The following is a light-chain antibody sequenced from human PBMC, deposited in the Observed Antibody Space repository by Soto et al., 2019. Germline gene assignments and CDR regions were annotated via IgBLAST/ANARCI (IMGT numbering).Light chain of an antibody. J-gene: IGLJ1*01. CDR3: SSYTVASALYV. V-gene: IGLV2-14*03. CDR1: SSDIGGYNY. Sequence: QSVLTQPASVSGSPGQSITISCTGTSSDIGGYNYVAWYQQHLGKAPKLIIYDVAVRPSGVSNRFSRSKSGNTASLAISGLQAEDEAHYYCSSYTVASALYVFGTGTKVTVL. CDR2: DVA.